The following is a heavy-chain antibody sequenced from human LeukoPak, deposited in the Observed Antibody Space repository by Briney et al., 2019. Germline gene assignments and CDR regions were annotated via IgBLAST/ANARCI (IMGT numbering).Heavy chain of an antibody. CDR3: ARGYCSGGSCYSPPQYYYYYMDV. CDR1: GGSLSSYY. Sequence: SETLSLTCTVSGGSLSSYYWSWIRQPPGKGLEWIGYIYYSGSTNYNPSLKSRVTISVDTSKNQFSLNLSSVTAADTAVYYCARGYCSGGSCYSPPQYYYYYMDVWGKGTTVTVSS. J-gene: IGHJ6*03. V-gene: IGHV4-59*01. D-gene: IGHD2-15*01. CDR2: IYYSGST.